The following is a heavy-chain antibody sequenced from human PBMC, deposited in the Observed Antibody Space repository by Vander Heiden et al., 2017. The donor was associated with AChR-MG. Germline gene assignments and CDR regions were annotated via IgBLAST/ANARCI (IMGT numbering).Heavy chain of an antibody. J-gene: IGHJ5*02. D-gene: IGHD2-2*01. CDR1: GGSISSSNYY. Sequence: QLQLQESGPGLVKPSETLSLTCTVSGGSISSSNYYWGWIRQPPGKGLEWIGSIYYSGGTYYNPSLKSRVTISVDTSKNQFSLKLGSVTAADTAVYYCARHYDCTTTSCYGVFDNWFDPWGQGTLVTVSS. V-gene: IGHV4-39*01. CDR2: IYYSGGT. CDR3: ARHYDCTTTSCYGVFDNWFDP.